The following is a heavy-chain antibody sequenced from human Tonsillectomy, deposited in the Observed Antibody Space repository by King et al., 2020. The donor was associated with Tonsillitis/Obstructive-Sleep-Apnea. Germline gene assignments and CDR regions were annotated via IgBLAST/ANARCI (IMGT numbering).Heavy chain of an antibody. Sequence: VQLVESGGGLVQPGGSLRLSCAASGFSFDDYAMHWVRLAPGKGLEWVSGISWNSVSIEYADSVQGRFTISRDNAKNSLYLQMNSLRPEDTALYYCAKGTPTEADDWFDPWGQGTLVTVSS. CDR1: GFSFDDYA. CDR2: ISWNSVSI. V-gene: IGHV3-9*01. CDR3: AKGTPTEADDWFDP. J-gene: IGHJ5*02. D-gene: IGHD6-13*01.